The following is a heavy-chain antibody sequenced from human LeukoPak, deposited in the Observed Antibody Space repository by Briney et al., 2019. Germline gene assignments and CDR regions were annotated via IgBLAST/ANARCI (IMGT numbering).Heavy chain of an antibody. CDR1: GYTFTGYY. J-gene: IGHJ4*02. V-gene: IGHV1-2*02. CDR3: ARLLAARQRLDFDY. D-gene: IGHD6-6*01. CDR2: INPNSGGT. Sequence: GASVKVSCKASGYTFTGYYMHWVRQAPGQGLEWMGWINPNSGGTNYAQKFQGRVTMTRDTSISTAYMELSRLRSDDTAVYYCARLLAARQRLDFDYWGQGTLVTVSS.